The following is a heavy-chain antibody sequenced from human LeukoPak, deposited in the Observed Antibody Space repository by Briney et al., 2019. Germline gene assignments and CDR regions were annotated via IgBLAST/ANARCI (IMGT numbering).Heavy chain of an antibody. CDR3: ARVRELKGVYFDY. CDR1: GGSISSGGYY. D-gene: IGHD3-10*01. CDR2: IHYSGST. J-gene: IGHJ4*02. V-gene: IGHV4-31*03. Sequence: SETLSLTCTVSGGSISSGGYYWSWIRQHPGKGLEWIGYIHYSGSTYYNPSLKSRVTISVDTSKNQFSLKLSSVTAADTAVYYCARVRELKGVYFDYWGQGTLVTVSS.